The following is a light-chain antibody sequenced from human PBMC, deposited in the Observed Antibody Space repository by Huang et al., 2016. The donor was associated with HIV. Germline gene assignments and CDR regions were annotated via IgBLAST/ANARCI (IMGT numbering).Light chain of an antibody. Sequence: EIVLTQSPVTLSSTPGKRVTLSCGASQSVSSDYLAWYQQKPGLAPRLLMYDASSRATGVPDRFSGGGSGTDFTLSISKLEPEDFAVYYCQQYGSAPVTFGHGTRLEI. CDR1: QSVSSDY. CDR2: DAS. V-gene: IGKV3D-20*01. J-gene: IGKJ1*01. CDR3: QQYGSAPVT.